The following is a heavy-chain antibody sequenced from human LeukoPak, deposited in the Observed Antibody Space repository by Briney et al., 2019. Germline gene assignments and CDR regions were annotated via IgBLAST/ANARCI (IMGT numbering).Heavy chain of an antibody. V-gene: IGHV3-11*01. Sequence: GGSLRLSCEGSGFSFSDSYMSWIRQAPGQGLEWLSYIKSSDTSTFYADSVKGRFTVSRDNAKNSLYLQMNSLRAEDTAVYYCARRGNMSSHAFDIWGQGTVVTVSS. J-gene: IGHJ3*02. D-gene: IGHD2/OR15-2a*01. CDR3: ARRGNMSSHAFDI. CDR2: IKSSDTST. CDR1: GFSFSDSY.